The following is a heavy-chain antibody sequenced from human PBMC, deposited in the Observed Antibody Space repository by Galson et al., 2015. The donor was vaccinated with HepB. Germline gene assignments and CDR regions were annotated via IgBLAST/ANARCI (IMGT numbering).Heavy chain of an antibody. Sequence: SETLSLTCTVSGDSISNYYWSWIRQPAGQGLEWIGRIYGSGNTDYKPSLKSRVTMSVDTSKNQFSLKLSSVTVADTAVYYCAGGVVRRRGDQEHFDHWGQGTLVTVSS. J-gene: IGHJ4*02. CDR3: AGGVVRRRGDQEHFDH. CDR2: IYGSGNT. D-gene: IGHD3-16*01. CDR1: GDSISNYY. V-gene: IGHV4-4*07.